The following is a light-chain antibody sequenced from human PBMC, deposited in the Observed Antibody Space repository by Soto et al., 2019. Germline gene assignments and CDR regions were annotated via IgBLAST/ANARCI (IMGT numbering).Light chain of an antibody. V-gene: IGKV1-39*01. J-gene: IGKJ5*01. CDR2: ASS. CDR1: QTISTY. Sequence: DIQMTQSPSSLSASVGDRVTITCRASQTISTYLNWYQQRPGKAPNLLIYASSSLQSGVPPRFSGGGSGTEFTLTISSLQPEDFATYYCQQTYSIPITFGQGTRLEIK. CDR3: QQTYSIPIT.